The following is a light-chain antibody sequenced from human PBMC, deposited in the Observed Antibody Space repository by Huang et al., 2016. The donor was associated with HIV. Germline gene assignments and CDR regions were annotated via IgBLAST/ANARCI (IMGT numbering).Light chain of an antibody. Sequence: AIRMTQSPSSLSASTGDRVTITFRARKGISSYLAWYQQKPGQAPNLLIYAASTRQSGVPSMFSGSGFGTDFTLTISSLQSEDLGSYHCQQYYTYPHSFGQGTKLEI. CDR1: KGISSY. CDR3: QQYYTYPHS. CDR2: AAS. J-gene: IGKJ2*01. V-gene: IGKV1-8*01.